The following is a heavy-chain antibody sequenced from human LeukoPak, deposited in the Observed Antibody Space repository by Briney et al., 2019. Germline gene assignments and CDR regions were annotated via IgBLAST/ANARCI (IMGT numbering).Heavy chain of an antibody. D-gene: IGHD6-19*01. V-gene: IGHV3-23*01. CDR1: GFTFSSYA. Sequence: GGSLRLSCAASGFTFSSYAMSWVHQAPGKGLEWVSAISGSGGSTYYADSVKGRFTISRDNSKNTLYLQMNSLRAEDTAVYYCAKVRSSGWPPHGFDYWGQGTLVTVSS. J-gene: IGHJ4*02. CDR3: AKVRSSGWPPHGFDY. CDR2: ISGSGGST.